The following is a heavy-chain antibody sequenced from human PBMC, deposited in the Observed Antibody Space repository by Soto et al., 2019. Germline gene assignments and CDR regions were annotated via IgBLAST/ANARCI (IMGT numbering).Heavy chain of an antibody. J-gene: IGHJ6*02. CDR3: AREGRGQGYYYGMDV. D-gene: IGHD3-16*01. CDR2: ISSSGYTI. Sequence: GGSLRLSCAASGFTFSDYYMSWIRQAPGKGLEWVSYISSSGYTIYYADSLKGRSTISRDNAKNSLYLQMNSLRAEDTAVYCCAREGRGQGYYYGMDVWGQGTTVTVSS. CDR1: GFTFSDYY. V-gene: IGHV3-11*01.